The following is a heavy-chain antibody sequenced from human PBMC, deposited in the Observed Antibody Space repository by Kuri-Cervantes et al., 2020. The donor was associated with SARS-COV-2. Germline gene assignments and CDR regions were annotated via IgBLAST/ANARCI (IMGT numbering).Heavy chain of an antibody. CDR1: GYSFTSYG. CDR2: ISAYNGNT. J-gene: IGHJ6*02. V-gene: IGHV1-18*01. D-gene: IGHD3-10*01. CDR3: ARDKGVLTMVRGVLYGMDV. Sequence: GGSLRLSCKGSGYSFTSYGISWVRQAPGQGLEWMGWISAYNGNTNYAQKLQGRVTMTTDTSTSTAYMELRSLRSDDTAVYYCARDKGVLTMVRGVLYGMDVWGQGTTVTVSS.